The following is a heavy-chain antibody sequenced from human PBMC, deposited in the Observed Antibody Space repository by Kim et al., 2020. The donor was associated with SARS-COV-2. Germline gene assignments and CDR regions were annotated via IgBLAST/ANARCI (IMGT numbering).Heavy chain of an antibody. D-gene: IGHD5-18*01. CDR3: ARDPVDTAMVTSAFDI. J-gene: IGHJ3*02. CDR1: GFTFSSYA. Sequence: GGSLRLSCAASGFTFSSYAMHWVRQAPGKGLEWVAVISYDGSNKYYADSVKGRFTISRDNSKNTLYLQMNSLRAEDTAVYYCARDPVDTAMVTSAFDIWG. V-gene: IGHV3-30*04. CDR2: ISYDGSNK.